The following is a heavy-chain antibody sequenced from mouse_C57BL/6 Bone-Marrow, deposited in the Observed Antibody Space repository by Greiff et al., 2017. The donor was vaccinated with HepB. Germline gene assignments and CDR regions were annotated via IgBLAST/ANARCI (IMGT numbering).Heavy chain of an antibody. CDR1: GFTFSDYY. Sequence: EVMLVESGGGLVQPGGSLKLSCAASGFTFSDYYMYWVRQTPEKRLEWVAYISNGGGSTYYPDTVKGRFTISRDNAKNTLYLQMSRLKSEDTAMYYCARQSTTEPKNNAMDYWGQGTTVTVSS. J-gene: IGHJ4*01. V-gene: IGHV5-12*01. CDR2: ISNGGGST. CDR3: ARQSTTEPKNNAMDY. D-gene: IGHD1-1*01.